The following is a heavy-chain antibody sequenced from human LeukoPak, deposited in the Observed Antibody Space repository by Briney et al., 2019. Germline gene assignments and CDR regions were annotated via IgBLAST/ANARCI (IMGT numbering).Heavy chain of an antibody. Sequence: PSETLSLTCAVYGGSFSGYYWSWIRQPPGKGLEWIGEINHSGSTNYNPSLKSRVTISVDTSKNPFSLKLSSVTAADTAVYYCARATTVTTLDYWGQGTLVTVSS. CDR2: INHSGST. CDR3: ARATTVTTLDY. D-gene: IGHD4-17*01. V-gene: IGHV4-34*01. CDR1: GGSFSGYY. J-gene: IGHJ4*02.